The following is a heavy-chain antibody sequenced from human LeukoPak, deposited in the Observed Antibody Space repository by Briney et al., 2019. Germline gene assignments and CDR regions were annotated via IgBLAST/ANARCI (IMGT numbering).Heavy chain of an antibody. Sequence: GVSLRLSCAASGFTFSNYWMTWVRQAPGKGLEWVANIKHDGGEKYYVDSVKGRFTISRDNAKNTLYLQMNSLRAEDTAVYYCARQPLFPHRFDPWGQGTLVTASS. CDR1: GFTFSNYW. V-gene: IGHV3-7*04. CDR3: ARQPLFPHRFDP. CDR2: IKHDGGEK. J-gene: IGHJ5*02.